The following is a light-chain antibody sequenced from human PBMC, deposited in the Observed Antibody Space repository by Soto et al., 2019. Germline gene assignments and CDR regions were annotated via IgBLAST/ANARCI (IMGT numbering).Light chain of an antibody. V-gene: IGLV2-11*01. J-gene: IGLJ1*01. Sequence: QSVLTQPRSVSGSPGQSVTISCTGASSDVGGYNSVSWYQQHPGKAPKLMIYDVTKRPSGVPDRFPGSKSGYTASLTISGLQAEDEADYYCCSYVGSYSYVFGTGTKVTVL. CDR2: DVT. CDR1: SSDVGGYNS. CDR3: CSYVGSYSYV.